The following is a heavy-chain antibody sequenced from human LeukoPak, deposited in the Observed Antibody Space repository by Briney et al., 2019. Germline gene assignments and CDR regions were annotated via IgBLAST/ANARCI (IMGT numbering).Heavy chain of an antibody. CDR1: GGTFSSYA. V-gene: IGHV1-69*13. D-gene: IGHD3-3*01. Sequence: SVKVSCKASGGTFSSYAISWVRQAPGQGLEWMGGIIPIFGTAIYAQKFQGRVTITADESTSTAYMELSSLRSEDTAVYYCARSDFWSGYHLNWFDPWGQGTLVTVSS. CDR3: ARSDFWSGYHLNWFDP. CDR2: IIPIFGTA. J-gene: IGHJ5*02.